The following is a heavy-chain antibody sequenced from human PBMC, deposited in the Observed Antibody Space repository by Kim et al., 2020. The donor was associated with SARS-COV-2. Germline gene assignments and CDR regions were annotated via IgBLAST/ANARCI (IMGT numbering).Heavy chain of an antibody. V-gene: IGHV3-48*02. J-gene: IGHJ5*02. Sequence: DSVKGRFTISRDNAKNSLYLQMNSLRDEDTAVYYCARGENPREKISQFDPWGQGTLVTVSS. D-gene: IGHD2-15*01. CDR3: ARGENPREKISQFDP.